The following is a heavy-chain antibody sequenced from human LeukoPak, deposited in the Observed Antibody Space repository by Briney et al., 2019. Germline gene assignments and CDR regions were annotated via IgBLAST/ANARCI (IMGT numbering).Heavy chain of an antibody. D-gene: IGHD6-13*01. Sequence: GGSLRLSCAASGFTFGRYAMNWVRQAPGKGLEWVSAISGSAAGTYYADSVEGRFTISRDNSKNTLYLQMNSLRAEDTAAYYCAKVNNIAVAGTLDYWGQGTLVTVSS. V-gene: IGHV3-23*01. CDR3: AKVNNIAVAGTLDY. CDR2: ISGSAAGT. J-gene: IGHJ4*02. CDR1: GFTFGRYA.